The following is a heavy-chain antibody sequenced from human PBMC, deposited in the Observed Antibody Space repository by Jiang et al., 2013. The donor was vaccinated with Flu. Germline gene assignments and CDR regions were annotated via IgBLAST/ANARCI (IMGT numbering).Heavy chain of an antibody. CDR1: GGTFSSYA. CDR2: IIPILGIA. V-gene: IGHV1-69*04. CDR3: ARDIEIAAAGLTYYFDY. Sequence: SGAEVKKPGSSVKVSCKASGGTFSSYAISWVRQAPGQGLEWMGRIIPILGIANYAQKFQGRVTITADKSTSTAYMELSSLRSEDTAVYYCARDIEIAAAGLTYYFDYWGQGPWSTVSS. J-gene: IGHJ4*02. D-gene: IGHD6-13*01.